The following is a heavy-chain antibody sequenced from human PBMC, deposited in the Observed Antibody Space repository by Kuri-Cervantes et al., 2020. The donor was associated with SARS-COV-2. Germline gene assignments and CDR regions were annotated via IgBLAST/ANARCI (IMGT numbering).Heavy chain of an antibody. CDR3: AKERGYTYGD. CDR1: GFTFSSYS. D-gene: IGHD5-18*01. V-gene: IGHV3-23*01. CDR2: ISRSGIAT. J-gene: IGHJ4*02. Sequence: GGSLRLSCAASGFTFSSYSMNWVRQAPGKGLEWVSGISRSGIATYYADSVKGRFTISRDNSKNTLYLQMNSLRADDTAAYFCAKERGYTYGDWGQGTLVTVSS.